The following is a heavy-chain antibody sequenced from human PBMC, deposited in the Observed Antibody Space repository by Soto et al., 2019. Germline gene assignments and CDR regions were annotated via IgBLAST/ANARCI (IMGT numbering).Heavy chain of an antibody. D-gene: IGHD3-3*01. J-gene: IGHJ4*02. CDR1: GGSISSSSYY. CDR2: IYYSGST. CDR3: ARQGGDFWSGYYDY. Sequence: SETLSLTCTVSGGSISSSSYYWGWIRQPPGKGLEWIGSIYYSGSTYYNPSLKSRVTISVDTSKNQFSLKLSSVTAADTAVYYCARQGGDFWSGYYDYWGQGTLVTVSS. V-gene: IGHV4-39*01.